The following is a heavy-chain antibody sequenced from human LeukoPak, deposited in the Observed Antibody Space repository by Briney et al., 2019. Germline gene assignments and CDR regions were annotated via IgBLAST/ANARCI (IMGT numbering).Heavy chain of an antibody. V-gene: IGHV3-21*01. Sequence: GGSLRLSCAASGFTLSSSTMHWIRQAPGKGLEWVSSISGSNSYIFYADSVKGRFTVSRDNAKDSLYLQMNSLRAEDAAVYYCARALTTLTYEGYWGQGTLVTVSS. J-gene: IGHJ4*02. D-gene: IGHD1-1*01. CDR1: GFTLSSST. CDR2: ISGSNSYI. CDR3: ARALTTLTYEGY.